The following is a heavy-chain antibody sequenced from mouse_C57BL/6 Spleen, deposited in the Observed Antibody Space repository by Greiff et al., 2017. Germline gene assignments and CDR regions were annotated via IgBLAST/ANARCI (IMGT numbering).Heavy chain of an antibody. D-gene: IGHD1-1*01. V-gene: IGHV1-82*01. Sequence: QVQLQQSGPELVKPGASVKISCKASGYAFSSSWMNWVKQRPGKGLEWIGRIYPGDGDTNYNGKFKGKATLTADKSSSTAYMQLSSLTSEDSAVYFCAISYYGSRYYAMDYWGQGTSVTVSS. CDR2: IYPGDGDT. CDR1: GYAFSSSW. CDR3: AISYYGSRYYAMDY. J-gene: IGHJ4*01.